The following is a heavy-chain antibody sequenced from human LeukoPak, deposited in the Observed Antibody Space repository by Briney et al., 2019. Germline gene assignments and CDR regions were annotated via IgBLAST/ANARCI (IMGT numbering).Heavy chain of an antibody. V-gene: IGHV1-2*02. J-gene: IGHJ4*02. CDR2: INPNSGGT. Sequence: ASVKVSCKASGYTFIDYYMHWVRQAPGQGLEWMGWINPNSGGTNYAQKFQGRVTMTRDTSISTAYLQWSSLKASDTAMYYCARQAPRRYGGNSALGGYWGQGTLVTVSS. CDR3: ARQAPRRYGGNSALGGY. CDR1: GYTFIDYY. D-gene: IGHD4-23*01.